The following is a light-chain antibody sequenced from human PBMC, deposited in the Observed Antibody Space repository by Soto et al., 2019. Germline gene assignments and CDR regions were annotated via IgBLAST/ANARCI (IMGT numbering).Light chain of an antibody. V-gene: IGLV2-14*03. J-gene: IGLJ1*01. CDR1: SSDIGAYDL. Sequence: QSVLTQPASVSGSPGQSFTNSCSGTSSDIGAYDLVSWYPQHPGRAPKLIIYEVSHRFSGLSYRFHGSKSGIPASLTISALQAEHEGDYYCCSYAGTSTSPYVFGTGTKVTVL. CDR3: CSYAGTSTSPYV. CDR2: EVS.